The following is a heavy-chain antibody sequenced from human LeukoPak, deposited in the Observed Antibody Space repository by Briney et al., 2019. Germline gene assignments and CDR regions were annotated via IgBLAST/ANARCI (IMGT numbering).Heavy chain of an antibody. D-gene: IGHD2-2*01. Sequence: SETLSLTCTVSGGSISSSSYYWGWIRQPPGKGLEWIGNICYSGSTYSNPSLKSRVTISVDTSKNQFSPRLSSVTAADTAVYYCARRGRSCSTSSCYSFDYWGQGTLVTVSS. CDR1: GGSISSSSYY. CDR2: ICYSGST. J-gene: IGHJ4*02. CDR3: ARRGRSCSTSSCYSFDY. V-gene: IGHV4-39*01.